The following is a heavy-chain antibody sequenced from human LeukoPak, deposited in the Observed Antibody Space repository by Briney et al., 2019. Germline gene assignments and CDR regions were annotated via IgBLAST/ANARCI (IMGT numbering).Heavy chain of an antibody. CDR3: ARGITMIVQETGFDY. D-gene: IGHD3-22*01. Sequence: GVLRLSCAASGFTFSSYSMNWVRQAPGKGLEWVPSISSSSSYIYYADSVKGRFTISRDNAKNSLYLQMDSLRAEDTAVYYCARGITMIVQETGFDYWGQGTLVTVSS. V-gene: IGHV3-21*01. J-gene: IGHJ4*02. CDR1: GFTFSSYS. CDR2: ISSSSSYI.